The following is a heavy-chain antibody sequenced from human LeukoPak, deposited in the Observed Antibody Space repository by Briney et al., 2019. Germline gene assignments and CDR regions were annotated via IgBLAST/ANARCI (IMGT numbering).Heavy chain of an antibody. CDR3: ARVVVLRYLVGWFDP. CDR1: GGSISSGGYS. Sequence: SETLSLTCAVSGGSISSGGYSWSWIRQPPGKGLEWIGYIYHSGSTYYNPSLKSRVTISVDRSKNQFSLKPSSVTAADTAVYYCARVVVLRYLVGWFDPWGQGTLVTVSS. CDR2: IYHSGST. J-gene: IGHJ5*02. V-gene: IGHV4-30-2*01. D-gene: IGHD3-9*01.